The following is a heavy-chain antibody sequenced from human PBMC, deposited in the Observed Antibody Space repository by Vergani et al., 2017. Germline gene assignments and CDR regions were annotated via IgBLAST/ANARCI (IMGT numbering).Heavy chain of an antibody. J-gene: IGHJ6*03. V-gene: IGHV2-5*04. CDR3: VYRKTGCGTTGCFYPFYYYYYMDV. CDR1: GFSLNTRGVS. D-gene: IGHD1-7*01. CDR2: IYWNDDQ. Sequence: QITLKESGPTLVKPTQTLTLTCTFSGFSLNTRGVSVAWIRQPPGKALDWLALIYWNDDQHYSPSLNNRVTITKYTSKNQVVLTMTNMDYVDTGTYYCVYRKTGCGTTGCFYPFYYYYYMDVWGKGTTVTVSS.